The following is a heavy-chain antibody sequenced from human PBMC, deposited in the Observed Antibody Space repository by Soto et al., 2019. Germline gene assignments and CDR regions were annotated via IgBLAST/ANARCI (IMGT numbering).Heavy chain of an antibody. CDR2: LSGNSGTT. CDR1: GFTFSSYA. V-gene: IGHV3-23*01. D-gene: IGHD3-3*01. J-gene: IGHJ4*02. CDR3: AKGSKFTIFSANDF. Sequence: EVQLLESRGGLVQPGGSLRLSCAASGFTFSSYAMTWVRQAPGKGLEWVSALSGNSGTTYSADSVKGRFTISRDNSRNTLYLQMSSLRAEDTALYYCAKGSKFTIFSANDFWGQGTLVTVSS.